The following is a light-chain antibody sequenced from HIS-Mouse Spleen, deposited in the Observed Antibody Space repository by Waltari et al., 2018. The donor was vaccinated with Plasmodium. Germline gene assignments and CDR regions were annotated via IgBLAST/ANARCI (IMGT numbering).Light chain of an antibody. CDR2: EVS. CDR3: SSYAGSNNLV. Sequence: ALTQPPSASGSPGQSVTISCTGTSSYVGGYNYVSWYQQHPGKAPKLMIYEVSKRPSGVPDRFSGSKSGNTASLTVSGLQAEDEADYYCSSYAGSNNLVFGGGTKLTVL. J-gene: IGLJ2*01. CDR1: SSYVGGYNY. V-gene: IGLV2-8*01.